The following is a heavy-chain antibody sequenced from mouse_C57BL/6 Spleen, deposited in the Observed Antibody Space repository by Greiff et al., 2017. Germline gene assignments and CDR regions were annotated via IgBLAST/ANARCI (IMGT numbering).Heavy chain of an antibody. CDR1: GYTFNSHW. J-gene: IGHJ2*01. CDR2: IFPGSCST. D-gene: IGHD3-2*02. CDR3: ARKLSLVYFDY. Sequence: LKESGPELVRPGASVKISCKAPGYTFNSHWMQWVRQRPGKGLECIGEIFPGSCSTYYNEKFKGKAPLPVDTSSNTAYMQLSSLTSEDSAVYYCARKLSLVYFDYGGQGTTLTVSS. V-gene: IGHV1-56*01.